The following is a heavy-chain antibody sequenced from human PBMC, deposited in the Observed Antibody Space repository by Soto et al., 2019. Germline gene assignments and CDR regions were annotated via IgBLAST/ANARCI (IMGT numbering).Heavy chain of an antibody. D-gene: IGHD3-22*01. J-gene: IGHJ3*02. Sequence: PGGSLRLSCAASEFTFSNYGIHWVRLAPGKGLEWVAVIWYDGTKKYYADSVKGRFTISRDNSKNTLYLQISGLRAEDTAVYYCARDLYYYDSSAFDIWGQGTMVTVSS. CDR1: EFTFSNYG. V-gene: IGHV3-33*01. CDR2: IWYDGTKK. CDR3: ARDLYYYDSSAFDI.